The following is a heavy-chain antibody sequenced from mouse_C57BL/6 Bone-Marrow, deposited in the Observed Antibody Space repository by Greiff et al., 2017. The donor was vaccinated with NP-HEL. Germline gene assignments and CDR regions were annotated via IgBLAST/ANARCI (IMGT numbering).Heavy chain of an antibody. D-gene: IGHD1-1*01. V-gene: IGHV1-72*01. CDR3: ARDYYGSRGWYFDV. CDR1: GYTFTSYW. CDR2: IDPNSGGT. Sequence: QVQLQQPGADLVKPGASVKLSCKASGYTFTSYWMHWVKQRPGRGLEWIGRIDPNSGGTKFNEKFKTKATLTVDKPSSTAYMQLSSLTSEDSAVYYCARDYYGSRGWYFDVWGKGTTVTVSS. J-gene: IGHJ1*03.